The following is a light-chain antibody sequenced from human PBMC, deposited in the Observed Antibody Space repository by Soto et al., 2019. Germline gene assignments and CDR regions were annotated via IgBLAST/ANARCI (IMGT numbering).Light chain of an antibody. CDR1: SSDVGSHNL. J-gene: IGLJ2*01. CDR2: EDS. V-gene: IGLV2-14*02. CDR3: NSYAGSNHVV. Sequence: HSALTQPASVSGSPGQSITISCTGTSSDVGSHNLVSWYQQHPGKAPKVMIYEDSKRPSGVSNRFSGSKSGNTASLTISGLQAEDEADYYCNSYAGSNHVVFGGGTKLTVL.